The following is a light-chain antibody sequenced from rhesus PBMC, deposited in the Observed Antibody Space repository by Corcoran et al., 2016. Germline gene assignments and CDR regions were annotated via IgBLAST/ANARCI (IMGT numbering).Light chain of an antibody. CDR3: QQHNILPYS. V-gene: IGKV1-44*03. J-gene: IGKJ2*01. CDR2: DAS. CDR1: QTIGNY. Sequence: DIQMTQSPSSLSAFVGDRVIITCRASQTIGNYLIWYQQKPGKVPKVLIYDASTLQSGVPFRFSGSGSGTDFTLTISILQPEDVATYYCQQHNILPYSFGQGTKVEIK.